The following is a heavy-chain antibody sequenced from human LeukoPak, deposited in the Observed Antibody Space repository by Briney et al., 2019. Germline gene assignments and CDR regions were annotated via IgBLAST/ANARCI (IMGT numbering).Heavy chain of an antibody. CDR3: AFGDLGSAG. CDR1: GFTFSSYT. Sequence: GGSLRLSCAASGFTFSSYTMNWVRQAPGKGLEWVSSISSSSSYIYYAGSVKGRFAIARDNAKNSLYLQMNSPRAEDTAMYYCAFGDLGSAGWGQGTLVTVSS. CDR2: ISSSSSYI. D-gene: IGHD3-10*01. V-gene: IGHV3-21*01. J-gene: IGHJ4*02.